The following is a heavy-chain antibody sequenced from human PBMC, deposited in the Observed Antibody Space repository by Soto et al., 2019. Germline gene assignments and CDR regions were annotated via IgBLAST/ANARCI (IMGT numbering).Heavy chain of an antibody. J-gene: IGHJ4*02. CDR1: GGSISSSSYY. CDR2: IYYSGST. D-gene: IGHD5-12*01. Sequence: SETLSLTCTVSGGSISSSSYYWGWIRQPPGKGLEWIGSIYYSGSTYYNPSLKSRVTISVDTSKNQFSLKLSSVTAADTAVYYCARYNRVIVATKDGFDYWGQGTLVTVSS. V-gene: IGHV4-39*01. CDR3: ARYNRVIVATKDGFDY.